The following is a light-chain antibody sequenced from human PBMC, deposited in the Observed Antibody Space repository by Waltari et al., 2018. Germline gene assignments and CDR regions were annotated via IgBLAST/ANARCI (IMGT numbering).Light chain of an antibody. CDR2: GIS. Sequence: ETVLTQSPATLSVSPGERATLSCMSLQSISSSYFAWYQQKPGQAPSLLISGISTRATGIPARFSGSGSGTEFTLTISSLQSEDFAVYYCQQYDNWPLTFGGGTKVEIK. CDR1: QSISSSY. J-gene: IGKJ4*01. CDR3: QQYDNWPLT. V-gene: IGKV3-15*01.